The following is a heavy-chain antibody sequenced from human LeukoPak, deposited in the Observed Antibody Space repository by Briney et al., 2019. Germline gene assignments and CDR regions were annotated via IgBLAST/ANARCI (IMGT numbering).Heavy chain of an antibody. CDR2: IYYSGST. V-gene: IGHV4-30-4*08. D-gene: IGHD5-24*01. CDR3: ARGGEGYNYVY. J-gene: IGHJ4*02. Sequence: PSQTLSLTCTVSGGSISSGGYYWSWIRQHPGKGLEWIGYIYYSGSTYYNPSLKSRATISADTSKNQFSLKLTSMTAADTAVYHCARGGEGYNYVYWGQGTLVTVSS. CDR1: GGSISSGGYY.